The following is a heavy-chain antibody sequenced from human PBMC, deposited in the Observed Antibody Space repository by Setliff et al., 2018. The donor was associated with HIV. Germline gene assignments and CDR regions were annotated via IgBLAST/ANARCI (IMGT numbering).Heavy chain of an antibody. Sequence: ETLSLTCTVSGDSISSYSWSWIRQPPGKGLEWIGHIYYSGRTNYNPSLKSRVAMAIDTSKNQCSLRLNSVTAADTAMYYCVHSLLGAPMVDYWGQGTLVTVSS. CDR3: VHSLLGAPMVDY. D-gene: IGHD3-16*01. J-gene: IGHJ4*02. V-gene: IGHV4-59*08. CDR1: GDSISSYS. CDR2: IYYSGRT.